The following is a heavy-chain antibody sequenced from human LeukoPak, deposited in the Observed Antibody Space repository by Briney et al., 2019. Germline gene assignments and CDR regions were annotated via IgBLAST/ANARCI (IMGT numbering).Heavy chain of an antibody. CDR1: GYTFTSYY. CDR3: ARVGYYYDSSGYYIGY. J-gene: IGHJ4*02. CDR2: INPNSGGT. D-gene: IGHD3-22*01. V-gene: IGHV1-2*02. Sequence: ASVKVSCKASGYTFTSYYMHWVRQAPGQGLEWMGWINPNSGGTNYAQKFQGRVTMTRDTSISTAYMELSRLRSDDTAVYYCARVGYYYDSSGYYIGYWGQGTLVTVSS.